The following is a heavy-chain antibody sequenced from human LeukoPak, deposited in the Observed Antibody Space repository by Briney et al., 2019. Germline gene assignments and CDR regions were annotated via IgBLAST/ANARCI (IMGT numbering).Heavy chain of an antibody. D-gene: IGHD3-22*01. Sequence: GGSLTLTCTASACIFEDYTMNWIRQVPGKTLEWVSLVNWHGTTYYADSLKGRFTISRDNSKNSLYLQMDSLRTEDTAFYYCAKGLTYESSGSVIDNWGLGTLVTVSS. V-gene: IGHV3-43*01. CDR1: ACIFEDYT. J-gene: IGHJ4*02. CDR2: VNWHGTT. CDR3: AKGLTYESSGSVIDN.